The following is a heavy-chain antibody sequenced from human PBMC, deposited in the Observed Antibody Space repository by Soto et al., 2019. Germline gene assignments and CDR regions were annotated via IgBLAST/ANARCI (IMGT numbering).Heavy chain of an antibody. CDR1: GGSISSGGYC. Sequence: PSETLPLTCAVSGGSISSGGYCWSWIRQPPGKGLEWIGYIYHSGSTYYNPSLKSRVTISVDRSKNQFSLKLSSVTAADTAVYYCAHSGPIATVAFDYWGQGILVTVSS. CDR3: AHSGPIATVAFDY. V-gene: IGHV4-30-2*01. D-gene: IGHD6-13*01. CDR2: IYHSGST. J-gene: IGHJ4*02.